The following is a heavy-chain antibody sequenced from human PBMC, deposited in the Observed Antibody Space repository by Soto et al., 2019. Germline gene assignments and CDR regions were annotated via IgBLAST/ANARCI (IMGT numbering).Heavy chain of an antibody. CDR2: MNPNSGNT. CDR3: ARAIRNIRYCSSTSCYYYYYMDV. J-gene: IGHJ6*03. D-gene: IGHD2-2*01. V-gene: IGHV1-8*02. Sequence: ASVKVSCKASGYTFTSYDINWVRQATGQGLEWMGWMNPNSGNTGYAQKFQGRVTMTRNTSISTAYMELSSLRSEDTAVYYCARAIRNIRYCSSTSCYYYYYMDVWGKGTTVTVSS. CDR1: GYTFTSYD.